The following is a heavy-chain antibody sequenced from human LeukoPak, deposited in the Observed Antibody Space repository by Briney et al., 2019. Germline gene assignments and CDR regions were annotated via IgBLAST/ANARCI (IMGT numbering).Heavy chain of an antibody. CDR3: ARVSTNSRVGGYDPQWYFDL. CDR2: ISGYNGNT. CDR1: GYTFINYG. D-gene: IGHD5-12*01. J-gene: IGHJ2*01. Sequence: ASVKVSGKASGYTFINYGFTWVRQAPGQGLEWMGWISGYNGNTNYLQKFQGRVTMTTDTSTNTVYMELRSLSSDDTAVYYCARVSTNSRVGGYDPQWYFDLWGRGTLVTVSS. V-gene: IGHV1-18*04.